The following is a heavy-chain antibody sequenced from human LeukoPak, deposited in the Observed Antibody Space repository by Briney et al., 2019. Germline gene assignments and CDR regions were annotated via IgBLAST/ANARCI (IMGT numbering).Heavy chain of an antibody. Sequence: GGPLSLPCGACGFTLSSYEMKWVRQAPGKGLEGVSYISSSGRTIYYADSVKGRFTISRDNANNSLYLQTNSLRAEDTAVYYCARGQQQLFPFDYWGQGTLVTVSS. CDR1: GFTLSSYE. V-gene: IGHV3-48*03. D-gene: IGHD6-13*01. CDR3: ARGQQQLFPFDY. CDR2: ISSSGRTI. J-gene: IGHJ4*02.